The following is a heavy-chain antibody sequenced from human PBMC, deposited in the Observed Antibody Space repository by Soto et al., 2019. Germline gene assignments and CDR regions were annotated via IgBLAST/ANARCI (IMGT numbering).Heavy chain of an antibody. CDR3: GNWGIRGSYYYVMNV. CDR1: GGTFSSYA. Sequence: SVKVSCKASGGTFSSYAISWVRQAPGQGLEWMGGIIPILGTANYAQKFQGRVTITADKSTSTAYMELSSLRSEDTAVYYCGNWGIRGSYYYVMNVWGHGTAVTVSS. D-gene: IGHD7-27*01. V-gene: IGHV1-69*10. CDR2: IIPILGTA. J-gene: IGHJ6*02.